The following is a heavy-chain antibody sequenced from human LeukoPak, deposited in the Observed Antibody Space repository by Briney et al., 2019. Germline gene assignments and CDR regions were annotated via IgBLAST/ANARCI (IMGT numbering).Heavy chain of an antibody. V-gene: IGHV3-33*06. CDR1: GFTFSSYG. Sequence: PGRSLRLSCAASGFTFSSYGMHWVRQAPGKGLEWVAVIWYDGSNKYYADSVKGRFTISRDNSKSTLYLQMNSLRAEDTAVYYCAKALNNDYVWGSYRYDRYYFDYWGQGTLVTVSS. CDR2: IWYDGSNK. CDR3: AKALNNDYVWGSYRYDRYYFDY. J-gene: IGHJ4*02. D-gene: IGHD3-16*02.